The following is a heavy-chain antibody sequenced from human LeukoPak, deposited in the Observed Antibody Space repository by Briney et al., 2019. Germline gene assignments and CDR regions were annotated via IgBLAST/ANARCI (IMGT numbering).Heavy chain of an antibody. CDR1: GGSISSSNW. V-gene: IGHV4-4*02. CDR3: ARVLITMVRGVNPHDAFDI. CDR2: IYHSGST. Sequence: SGTLSLTCAVSGGSISSSNWWSWVRQPPGKGLEWIGEIYHSGSTNYNPSLKSRVTISVDKSKNQFSLKLSSVTAADTAVCYCARVLITMVRGVNPHDAFDIWGQGTMVSVSS. D-gene: IGHD3-10*01. J-gene: IGHJ3*02.